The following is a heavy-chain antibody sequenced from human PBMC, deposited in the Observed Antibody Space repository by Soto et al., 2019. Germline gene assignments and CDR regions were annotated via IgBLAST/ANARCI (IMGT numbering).Heavy chain of an antibody. Sequence: SVKVSCKASGGTFSSYAISWVRQAPGQGLEWMGGIIPIFGTANYAQKFQGRVTITADESTSTAYMELSSLRAEDTAVYYCAKGEVRGIIPSYFDYWGLGTLVTVSS. D-gene: IGHD3-10*01. CDR3: AKGEVRGIIPSYFDY. CDR2: IIPIFGTA. J-gene: IGHJ4*02. CDR1: GGTFSSYA. V-gene: IGHV1-69*13.